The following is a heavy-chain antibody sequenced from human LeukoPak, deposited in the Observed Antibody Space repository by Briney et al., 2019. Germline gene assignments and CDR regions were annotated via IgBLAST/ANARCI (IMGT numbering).Heavy chain of an antibody. D-gene: IGHD6-13*01. CDR1: GSSISSGTYY. J-gene: IGHJ4*02. V-gene: IGHV4-61*02. CDR3: ASGIAADLY. Sequence: PSQTLSLTCTVSGSSISSGTYYWSWIRQPAGKGLEWIGRIYTSGSTNYNPSLKSRVTISVDTSKSQFSLKLSSVTAADTAVYYCASGIAADLYWGQGTLVTVSS. CDR2: IYTSGST.